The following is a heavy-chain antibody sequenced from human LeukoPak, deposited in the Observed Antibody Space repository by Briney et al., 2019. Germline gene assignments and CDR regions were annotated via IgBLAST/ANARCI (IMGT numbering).Heavy chain of an antibody. CDR1: GYSFTSYW. CDR3: ARNYCDSSVLYYGMDV. J-gene: IGHJ6*02. Sequence: GESLKISCKGSGYSFTSYWIGWVRQMPGKGLEWMGIIYPGDSDTRYSPSFQGQVTISADKSISTAYLQWSSLKASDTAMYYCARNYCDSSVLYYGMDVWGQGTTVTVSS. D-gene: IGHD3-22*01. V-gene: IGHV5-51*01. CDR2: IYPGDSDT.